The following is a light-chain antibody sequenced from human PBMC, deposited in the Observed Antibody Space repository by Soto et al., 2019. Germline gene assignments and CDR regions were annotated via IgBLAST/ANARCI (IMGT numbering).Light chain of an antibody. CDR1: QSVSSY. J-gene: IGKJ4*01. CDR2: DAS. V-gene: IGKV3-11*01. CDR3: QQRSNWPLT. Sequence: EIVLTQSPATLSLSPGERNTPSCRARQSVSSYLAWYQQKPGQAPRLLIYDASNRATGIPARFSGSGSGTDFTLTISSLEPEDFAVYYCQQRSNWPLTFGGGTKVDIK.